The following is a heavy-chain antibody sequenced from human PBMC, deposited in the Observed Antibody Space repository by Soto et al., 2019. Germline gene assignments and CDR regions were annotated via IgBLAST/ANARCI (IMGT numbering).Heavy chain of an antibody. J-gene: IGHJ4*02. CDR2: ISGDGGTK. CDR3: AKGRGNGGRSFNY. V-gene: IGHV3-23*01. D-gene: IGHD2-8*01. CDR1: GFSFSSYA. Sequence: GGSLRLSCAASGFSFSSYAMNWVRQAPGKGLEWVSGISGDGGTKNIAESVKGRFTVSRDNSKNTLYLQMNGLRPDDTAVYYCAKGRGNGGRSFNYWGQGTLVTVSS.